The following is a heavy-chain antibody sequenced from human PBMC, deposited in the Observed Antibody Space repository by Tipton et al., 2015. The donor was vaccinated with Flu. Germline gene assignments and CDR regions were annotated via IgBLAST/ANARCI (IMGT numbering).Heavy chain of an antibody. CDR2: INDSGST. CDR1: GDSISSGYY. D-gene: IGHD3-10*01. CDR3: ARGLYGSGSYQWRYFDS. Sequence: TLSLTCTVSGDSISSGYYWGWIRQPPGKGLEWIGEINDSGSTNYNPSLKSRVTISVDTSKNQFSLKLSSVTAADTAVYYCARGLYGSGSYQWRYFDSWGQGTLVTVSS. V-gene: IGHV4-34*01. J-gene: IGHJ4*02.